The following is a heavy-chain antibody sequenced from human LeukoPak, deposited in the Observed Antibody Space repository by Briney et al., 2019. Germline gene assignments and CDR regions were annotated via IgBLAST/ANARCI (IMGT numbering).Heavy chain of an antibody. V-gene: IGHV3-48*04. J-gene: IGHJ4*02. Sequence: PGGSLRLSCALSGFTSSSYWMHWVRQAPGKGLEWVSYISSSDSTIYYADSVKGRFTISRDNAKNSLYLQMNSLRAEDTAVYYCARDYGGSSPFDYWGQGTLVTVSS. CDR2: ISSSDSTI. D-gene: IGHD4-23*01. CDR3: ARDYGGSSPFDY. CDR1: GFTSSSYW.